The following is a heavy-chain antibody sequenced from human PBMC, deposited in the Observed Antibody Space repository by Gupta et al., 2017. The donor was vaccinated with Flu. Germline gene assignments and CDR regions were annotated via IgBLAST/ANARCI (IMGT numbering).Heavy chain of an antibody. D-gene: IGHD6-19*01. Sequence: RGDYFWTWIRQSPGKGLEWVGYVYYSGETYSNPSLQSRVTISVETSKNQFSLSLASVTAADAAVYFCASMKSGRSFYYLDVWGPGTTVTVSS. V-gene: IGHV4-30-4*08. CDR1: RGDYF. CDR3: ASMKSGRSFYYLDV. J-gene: IGHJ6*03. CDR2: VYYSGET.